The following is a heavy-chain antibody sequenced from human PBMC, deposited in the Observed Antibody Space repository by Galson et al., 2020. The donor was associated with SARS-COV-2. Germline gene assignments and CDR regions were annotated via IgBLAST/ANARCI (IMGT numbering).Heavy chain of an antibody. CDR2: IFPGDSDI. V-gene: IGHV5-51*01. D-gene: IGHD6-13*01. CDR1: GYRFSSAW. Sequence: HGESLKISCKGSGYRFSSAWIGWVRQMPGKGLEWMGIIFPGDSDIRYSPAFQGQVTISADKSINTAYLEWSSLQVSDTAMYYCARLPRDWYFRDFDYWGQGTLVTVSS. J-gene: IGHJ4*02. CDR3: ARLPRDWYFRDFDY.